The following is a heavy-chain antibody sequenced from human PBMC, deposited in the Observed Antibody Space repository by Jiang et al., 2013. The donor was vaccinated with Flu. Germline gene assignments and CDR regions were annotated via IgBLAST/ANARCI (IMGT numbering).Heavy chain of an antibody. V-gene: IGHV4-38-2*01. Sequence: LVKPSETLSLTCAVSGSSISRGYYWGWIRQPPGKGLEWIASIFYDATAHYNPSLKSRAAISVDTSKNQFSLKLSSVTAADTAVYYCVRNTYADHWGQGTLVTVSS. J-gene: IGHJ4*02. CDR2: IFYDATA. CDR3: VRNTYADH. D-gene: IGHD5-18*01. CDR1: GSSISRGYY.